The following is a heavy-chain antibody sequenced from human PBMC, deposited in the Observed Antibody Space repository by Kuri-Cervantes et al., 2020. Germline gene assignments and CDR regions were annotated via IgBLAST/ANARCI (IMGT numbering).Heavy chain of an antibody. D-gene: IGHD3-10*01. Sequence: ASVKVSCKASGYTFTGYYMHWVRQAPGQGLEWMGWINPNSGGTNYTQKFQGRVTMTRDTSISTAYMELSRLRSDDTAVYCCARGGYGSGSYYYYGMDVWGQGTTVTVSS. V-gene: IGHV1-2*02. CDR2: INPNSGGT. J-gene: IGHJ6*02. CDR1: GYTFTGYY. CDR3: ARGGYGSGSYYYYGMDV.